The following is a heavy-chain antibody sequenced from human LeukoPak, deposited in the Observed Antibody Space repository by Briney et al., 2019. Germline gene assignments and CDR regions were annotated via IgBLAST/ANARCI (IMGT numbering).Heavy chain of an antibody. J-gene: IGHJ6*02. CDR3: ARGPVRDEDGLTGNSYYFGLDA. V-gene: IGHV4-34*01. D-gene: IGHD3-9*01. CDR1: GGSFTNYD. CDR2: IHHRAGT. Sequence: SETLSLTCAVYGGSFTNYDLSWIRQVPGKGLEWIGEIHHRAGTNYNPSLKSRVTISADTSKNQFSLTLSSVTAAASAVFYCARGPVRDEDGLTGNSYYFGLDAWGHGTTVTVSS.